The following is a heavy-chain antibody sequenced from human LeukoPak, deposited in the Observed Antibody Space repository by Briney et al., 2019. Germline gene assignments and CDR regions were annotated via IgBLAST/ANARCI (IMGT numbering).Heavy chain of an antibody. CDR1: GGSISSSSYY. D-gene: IGHD3-9*01. J-gene: IGHJ2*01. CDR3: ARQYSDILTGYHRGELYWYFDL. V-gene: IGHV4-39*01. Sequence: SETLSLTCTISGGSISSSSYYWGWIRQPPGKGLEWIGSIYYSGSTYYNPSLKSRVTISVDTSKNQFSLKLSSVTAADTAVYYCARQYSDILTGYHRGELYWYFDLWGRGTLVTVSS. CDR2: IYYSGST.